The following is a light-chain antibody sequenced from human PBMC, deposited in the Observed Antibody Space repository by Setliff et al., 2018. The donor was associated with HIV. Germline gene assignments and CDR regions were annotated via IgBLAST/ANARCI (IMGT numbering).Light chain of an antibody. V-gene: IGLV2-14*02. CDR2: EVT. Sequence: QSVLTQPASVSGSPGQSITISCTGTSSDVGSYNLVSWYQQHPGKAPKLMIYEVTKRPSGVSNRFSGSKSGNTAPLTISGLQPEDEADYYCCSYTTSSTFVFGGGTKVTVL. CDR3: CSYTTSSTFV. J-gene: IGLJ3*02. CDR1: SSDVGSYNL.